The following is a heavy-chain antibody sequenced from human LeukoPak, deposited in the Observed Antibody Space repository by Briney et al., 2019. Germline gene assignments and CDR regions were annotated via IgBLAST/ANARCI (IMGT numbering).Heavy chain of an antibody. V-gene: IGHV4-59*01. CDR1: GGSISSYY. Sequence: SETLSLTCTVSGGSISSYYWSWIRQPPGKGLEWIGYIHYSGSTHYNPSPKSRVTISVDTSKNQVSLKLRSVTAADTAVCYCARTTEGYAGGPGYSYYYYMDVWGKGTTVTISS. J-gene: IGHJ6*03. CDR2: IHYSGST. CDR3: ARTTEGYAGGPGYSYYYYMDV. D-gene: IGHD5-12*01.